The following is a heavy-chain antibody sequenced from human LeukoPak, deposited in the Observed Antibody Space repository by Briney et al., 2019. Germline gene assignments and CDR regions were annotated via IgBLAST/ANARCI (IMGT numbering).Heavy chain of an antibody. CDR1: GFTFSSYG. D-gene: IGHD3-22*01. Sequence: GGSLRLSCAASGFTFSSYGMHWVRQAPGKGLEWVAFIRYDGSNKYYADSVKGRFTISRDNSENTLYLQMNSLRAEDTAVYYCAKLLLFDSSGYYAFDIWGQGTMVTVSS. J-gene: IGHJ3*02. CDR3: AKLLLFDSSGYYAFDI. V-gene: IGHV3-30*02. CDR2: IRYDGSNK.